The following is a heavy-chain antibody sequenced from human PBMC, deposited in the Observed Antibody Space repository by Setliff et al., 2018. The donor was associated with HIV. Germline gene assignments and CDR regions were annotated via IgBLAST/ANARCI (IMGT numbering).Heavy chain of an antibody. CDR3: ARGLTSRRGNWFDP. V-gene: IGHV4-59*01. Sequence: SETLSLTCTVSGDSLIGFYWGWIRQPPGEGPEWIGHISSSGSTNYSPSLRSRVIMSVDTSQNLFSLILTSVTAADTAVYYCARGLTSRRGNWFDPWGQGTLVTSPQ. J-gene: IGHJ5*02. D-gene: IGHD3-10*01. CDR2: ISSSGST. CDR1: GDSLIGFY.